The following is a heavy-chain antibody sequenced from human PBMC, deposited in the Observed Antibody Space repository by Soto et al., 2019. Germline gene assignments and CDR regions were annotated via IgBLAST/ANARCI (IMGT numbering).Heavy chain of an antibody. D-gene: IGHD4-17*01. Sequence: PSETLSLTCAVSGGSISSGGYSCNWIRQPPGKGLEWIGYIYHSGSTYYNPSLKSRVTISVDRSKNQFSLKLSSVTAADTAVYYCARGMTTVTTFDYWGQGTLDTVSS. V-gene: IGHV4-30-2*01. J-gene: IGHJ4*02. CDR2: IYHSGST. CDR1: GGSISSGGYS. CDR3: ARGMTTVTTFDY.